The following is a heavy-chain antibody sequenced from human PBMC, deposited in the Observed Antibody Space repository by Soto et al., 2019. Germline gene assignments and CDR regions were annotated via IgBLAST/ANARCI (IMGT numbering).Heavy chain of an antibody. CDR1: SFTFGDYA. CDR3: ANPRLGITPSPSDL. V-gene: IGHV3-30*18. CDR2: ISYDGSNR. D-gene: IGHD1-20*01. J-gene: IGHJ5*02. Sequence: GGSLRLSSAASSFTFGDYAMNWVRQAPGKGLEWVAVISYDGSNRYYADSVKGRFTVSRDHSSNTLYLDMSSLRPEDTAFYFCANPRLGITPSPSDLWGQGTLVTVS.